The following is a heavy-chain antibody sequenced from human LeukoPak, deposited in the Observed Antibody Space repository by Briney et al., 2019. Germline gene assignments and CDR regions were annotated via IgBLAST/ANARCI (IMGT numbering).Heavy chain of an antibody. Sequence: PSETLSLTCTVSGGSISSYYWSWIRQPPGKGLDWIGYIYYSGSTNYNPSLKRRVTISVDTSKNQFSLKLSSVTAAATAVYYCARHEGGYTWYLGLWGRGTLVTVSS. CDR1: GGSISSYY. CDR2: IYYSGST. D-gene: IGHD5-12*01. CDR3: ARHEGGYTWYLGL. V-gene: IGHV4-59*08. J-gene: IGHJ2*01.